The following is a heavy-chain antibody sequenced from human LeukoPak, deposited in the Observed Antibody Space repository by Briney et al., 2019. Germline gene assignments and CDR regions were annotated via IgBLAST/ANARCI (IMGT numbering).Heavy chain of an antibody. V-gene: IGHV3-7*01. Sequence: GGSLRLSCAASGFTFSSYWMSWVRQAPGKGLEWVANIKQDGSGKYYVDSVKGRFTISRDNAKNSLYLQMNSLRAEDTAVYYCARDFPEEDGDSADGMDVWGQGTTVTVSS. CDR1: GFTFSSYW. J-gene: IGHJ6*02. CDR3: ARDFPEEDGDSADGMDV. D-gene: IGHD4-17*01. CDR2: IKQDGSGK.